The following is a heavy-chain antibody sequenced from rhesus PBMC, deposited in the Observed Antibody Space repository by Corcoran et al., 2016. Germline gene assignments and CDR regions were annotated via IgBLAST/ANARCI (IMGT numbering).Heavy chain of an antibody. CDR3: ATHSGWFNY. CDR2: ISGSSGST. Sequence: QVQLQESGPGLVKPSETLSLTCAGSGGSICSTNWSSWLRQPPGKGLEWIGYISGSSGSTYYNPSLKSRVTISTDTSKNQFSLKLSSVTAADTAVYYCATHSGWFNYWGQGVLVTVSS. CDR1: GGSICSTNW. V-gene: IGHV4-65*01. D-gene: IGHD6-31*01. J-gene: IGHJ4*01.